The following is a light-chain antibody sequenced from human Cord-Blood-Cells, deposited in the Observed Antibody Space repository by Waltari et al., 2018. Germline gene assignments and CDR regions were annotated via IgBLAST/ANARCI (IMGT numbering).Light chain of an antibody. Sequence: DIQMTQSPSSLSASIGDRVTITCRASQSISSYLNCYQQKPGKAPKLLIYAASSLQSGVPSRFSGSGSWTDFTLTISSLQPEDFATYYCQQSYSTPLTFGGGTKVEIK. CDR3: QQSYSTPLT. CDR1: QSISSY. CDR2: AAS. J-gene: IGKJ4*01. V-gene: IGKV1-39*01.